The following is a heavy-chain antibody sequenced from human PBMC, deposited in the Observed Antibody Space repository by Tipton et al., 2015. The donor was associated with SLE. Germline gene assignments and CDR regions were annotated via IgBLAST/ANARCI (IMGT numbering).Heavy chain of an antibody. J-gene: IGHJ4*02. D-gene: IGHD6-25*01. CDR3: ARDSVYGRYSSGDY. Sequence: TLSLTCTVSGGSISSYYWSWIRQPPGKGLEWIGYIYYSGSTNYNPSLKSRVTISVDTSKNQFSLKLSSVTAADTAVYYCARDSVYGRYSSGDYWGQGTLVTVSS. CDR1: GGSISSYY. CDR2: IYYSGST. V-gene: IGHV4-59*12.